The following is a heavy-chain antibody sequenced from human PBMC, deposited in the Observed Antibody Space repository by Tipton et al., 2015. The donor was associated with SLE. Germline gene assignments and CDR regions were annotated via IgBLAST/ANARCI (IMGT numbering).Heavy chain of an antibody. CDR1: GGSISTGGDS. CDR2: INHSGST. J-gene: IGHJ3*02. Sequence: TLSLTCTVSGGSISTGGDSWGWIRQPPGKGLEWIGEINHSGSTNYNPSLKSRVTISVDTSKNQFSLKLSSVTAADTAVYYCAGVSRDAFEIWGQGTMVTVSS. D-gene: IGHD5/OR15-5a*01. CDR3: AGVSRDAFEI. V-gene: IGHV4-39*07.